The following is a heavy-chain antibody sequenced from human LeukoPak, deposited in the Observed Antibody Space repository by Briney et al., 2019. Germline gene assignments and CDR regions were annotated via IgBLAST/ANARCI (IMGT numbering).Heavy chain of an antibody. CDR3: ASVNYGDYDDGDPNWFDP. V-gene: IGHV4-59*08. Sequence: PSETQSLPCTLSGRSISSYYWSWIRQPPGEGLEWIGYIYYSGSTNYNPSLKSRVTISVDTSKNQFSLKLSSVTAADTAVYYCASVNYGDYDDGDPNWFDPWGEGTRVTVSS. J-gene: IGHJ5*02. CDR2: IYYSGST. CDR1: GRSISSYY. D-gene: IGHD4-17*01.